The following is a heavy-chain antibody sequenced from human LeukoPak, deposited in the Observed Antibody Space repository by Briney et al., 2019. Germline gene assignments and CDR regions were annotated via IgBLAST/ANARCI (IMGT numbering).Heavy chain of an antibody. CDR3: ATFPIYYYDSSGYWYFDY. D-gene: IGHD3-22*01. CDR2: IINSGGST. J-gene: IGHJ4*02. Sequence: QSGGSLRLSCAASGFTFSNYAMSWVRQAPGKGLEWVSTIINSGGSTYYADSVQGRLTISRDNSKNTLYLQMYSLRAEDTAVYYCATFPIYYYDSSGYWYFDYWDQGTLVTVSS. V-gene: IGHV3-23*01. CDR1: GFTFSNYA.